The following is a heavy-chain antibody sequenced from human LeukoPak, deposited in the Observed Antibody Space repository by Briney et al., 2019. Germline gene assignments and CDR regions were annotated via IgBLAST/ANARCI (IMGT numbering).Heavy chain of an antibody. CDR1: GGTFSSYA. CDR2: IIPIFGTA. V-gene: IGHV1-69*05. J-gene: IGHJ4*02. D-gene: IGHD5-24*01. CDR3: ARDAGDGICLDY. Sequence: GSSVKVSCKASGGTFSSYAISWVRQAPGQGREWMGGIIPIFGTANYAQKFQGRVAITTDESTSTAYMELSSLRSEDTAVYYCARDAGDGICLDYWGQGTLVTVSS.